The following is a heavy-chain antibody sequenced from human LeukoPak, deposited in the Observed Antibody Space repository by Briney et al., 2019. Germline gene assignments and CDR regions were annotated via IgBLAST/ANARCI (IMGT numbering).Heavy chain of an antibody. J-gene: IGHJ4*02. D-gene: IGHD6-13*01. Sequence: ASVKVSCKVSGYTLTELSMHWVRQAPGKGLECMGGFDPEDGETIYAQKFQGRVTMTEDTSTDTAYMELSSLRSEDTAVYYCATHPRDPWAAAAFDYWGQGTLVTVSS. V-gene: IGHV1-24*01. CDR1: GYTLTELS. CDR3: ATHPRDPWAAAAFDY. CDR2: FDPEDGET.